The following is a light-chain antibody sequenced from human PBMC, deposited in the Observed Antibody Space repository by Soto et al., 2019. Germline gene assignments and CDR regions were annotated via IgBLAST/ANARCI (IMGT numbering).Light chain of an antibody. CDR1: QSVSSSY. J-gene: IGKJ3*01. Sequence: EIVLTQSPGTLSLSPGEGATLSCRASQSVSSSYLAWYQQKPGQAPRLLIYGTSGRATGIPDRFSGSGSGTDFTLTISRLEPEDFVAYYCQHYGSSPLFTFGPGTKVDIK. CDR2: GTS. V-gene: IGKV3-20*01. CDR3: QHYGSSPLFT.